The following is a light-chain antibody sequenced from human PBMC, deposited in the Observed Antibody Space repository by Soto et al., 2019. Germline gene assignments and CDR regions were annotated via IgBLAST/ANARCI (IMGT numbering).Light chain of an antibody. J-gene: IGKJ1*01. Sequence: DIQLTQSPPSLSASVGEGVSITCRASQSISPVLNWYQQKPGKAPKLLIYAASSLQSGVPSRFSGSGSGTDLTLTISSLQPEDFATYSCQQSYSTPWTFGQGTKVDIK. CDR2: AAS. V-gene: IGKV1-39*01. CDR3: QQSYSTPWT. CDR1: QSISPV.